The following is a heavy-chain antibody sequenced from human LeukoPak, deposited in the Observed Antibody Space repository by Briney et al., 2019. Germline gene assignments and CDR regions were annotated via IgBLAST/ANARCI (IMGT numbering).Heavy chain of an antibody. CDR3: SLARSEYHYGMDV. J-gene: IGHJ6*02. V-gene: IGHV6-1*01. CDR2: TYYKSKWYY. Sequence: SQTLSLTCAISGDSVSSISVAWNWIRQSPSRGLEWLGRTYYKSKWYYEYAVSVKSRINISPDTSKNQFSLQLTSVTPEDTAVYYCSLARSEYHYGMDVWGQGTTVTVSS. CDR1: GDSVSSISVA.